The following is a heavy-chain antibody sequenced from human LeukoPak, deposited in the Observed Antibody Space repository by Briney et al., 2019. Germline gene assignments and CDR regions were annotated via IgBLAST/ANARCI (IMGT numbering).Heavy chain of an antibody. D-gene: IGHD6-19*01. CDR2: IYHSGST. Sequence: PSETLSLTCTVSGYSISSGDYWGWIRQPPGKGLEWIGSIYHSGSTNYNPSLKSRVTISVDTSKNQFSLKLSSVTAADTAVYYCARSYSSGWYFNNWFDPWGQGTLVTVSS. CDR1: GYSISSGDY. CDR3: ARSYSSGWYFNNWFDP. J-gene: IGHJ5*02. V-gene: IGHV4-38-2*02.